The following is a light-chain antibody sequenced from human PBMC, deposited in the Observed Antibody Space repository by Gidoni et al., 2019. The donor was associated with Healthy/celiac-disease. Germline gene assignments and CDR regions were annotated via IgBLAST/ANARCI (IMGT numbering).Light chain of an antibody. V-gene: IGKV1-33*01. CDR2: DAS. CDR3: QQYDNLSIT. Sequence: IQMTQSPSSLSASVGDRVTITCQASQDISNYLNWYQQKPGKAPKLLIYDASNLETGVPSRFSGSGSGTDFTFTISSLQPEDIATYYCQQYDNLSITFGPGTKVDIK. CDR1: QDISNY. J-gene: IGKJ3*01.